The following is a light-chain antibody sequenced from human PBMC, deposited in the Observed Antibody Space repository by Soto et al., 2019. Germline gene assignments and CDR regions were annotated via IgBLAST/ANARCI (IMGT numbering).Light chain of an antibody. V-gene: IGKV3-20*01. Sequence: EIVLTQSPGTLSLAPGERATLSCRASQTFSTSYLARYQQKPGQAPRLLIYGSSSRATGIPDRFSGHGSGTDFTLTISRLEPEDFAVYCCQQYGGSPITFGQGTRLEIK. J-gene: IGKJ5*01. CDR3: QQYGGSPIT. CDR1: QTFSTSY. CDR2: GSS.